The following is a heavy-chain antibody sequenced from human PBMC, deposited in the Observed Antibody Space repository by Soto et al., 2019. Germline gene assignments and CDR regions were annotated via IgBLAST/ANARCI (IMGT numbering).Heavy chain of an antibody. CDR3: ARAFVRNYYDYGLDV. V-gene: IGHV4-59*07. Sequence: PSDPLSHPCTVSDDSISTNDSNWSLQPPGKGLEWIGFIHENGNTNSSPFLKSRFTISIDTSNNKVSLKLIAVTAADTAVYYCARAFVRNYYDYGLDVWGKGTSVTVSS. D-gene: IGHD2-21*01. CDR1: DDSISTND. J-gene: IGHJ6*04. CDR2: IHENGNT.